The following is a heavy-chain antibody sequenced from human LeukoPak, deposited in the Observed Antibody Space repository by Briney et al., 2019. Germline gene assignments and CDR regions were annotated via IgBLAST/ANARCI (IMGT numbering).Heavy chain of an antibody. Sequence: GSLRLSCAASGFTFSTYWMSWVRQAPGKGLEWIAYIYHTGSTDSNPSLKSRVTISLDTSKNQFSLKLSSVTAADTAVYYCARRWVYDKRAFDAWGQGTMVTVSS. J-gene: IGHJ3*01. V-gene: IGHV4-59*08. CDR1: GFTFSTYW. CDR3: ARRWVYDKRAFDA. D-gene: IGHD3-16*01. CDR2: IYHTGST.